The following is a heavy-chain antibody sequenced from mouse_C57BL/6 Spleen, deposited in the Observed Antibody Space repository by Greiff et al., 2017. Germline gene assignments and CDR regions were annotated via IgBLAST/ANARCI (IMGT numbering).Heavy chain of an antibody. CDR2: IYPGSGNT. J-gene: IGHJ2*01. Sequence: QVQPQQSGAELVRPGASVKLSCKASGYTFTDYYINWVKQRPGQGLEWIARIYPGSGNTYYNEKFKGKATLTAEKSSSTAYMQLSSLTSEDSAVYFCARETTVFDYWGQGTTLTVSS. CDR1: GYTFTDYY. V-gene: IGHV1-76*01. D-gene: IGHD1-1*01. CDR3: ARETTVFDY.